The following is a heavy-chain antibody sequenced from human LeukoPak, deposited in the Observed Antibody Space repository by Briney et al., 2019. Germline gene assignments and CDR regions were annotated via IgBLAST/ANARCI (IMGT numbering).Heavy chain of an antibody. Sequence: ASVKVSCKASGYTFTRYYMHWVRQAPGQGLEWMGWINPNSGGTNYAQKFQGRVTMTSDKSISTAYMELSRLRSDDTAVYYCATDQERNSGFFDYWGQGTLVTVSS. CDR2: INPNSGGT. J-gene: IGHJ4*02. D-gene: IGHD3-22*01. CDR3: ATDQERNSGFFDY. CDR1: GYTFTRYY. V-gene: IGHV1-2*02.